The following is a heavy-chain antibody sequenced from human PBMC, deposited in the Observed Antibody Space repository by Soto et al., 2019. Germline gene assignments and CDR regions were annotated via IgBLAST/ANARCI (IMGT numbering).Heavy chain of an antibody. CDR2: LYYSGST. J-gene: IGHJ4*02. D-gene: IGHD3-10*01. CDR3: ARRSPTGDAHFDY. CDR1: GGSISSSSYY. Sequence: SETLFLTCTVSGGSISSSSYYWGWIRQPPGKGLEWIGSLYYSGSTYYNPSLKSRVTISVDTSKNQFSLKLSSVTAADTAVYYCARRSPTGDAHFDYWGQGTLVTVSS. V-gene: IGHV4-39*01.